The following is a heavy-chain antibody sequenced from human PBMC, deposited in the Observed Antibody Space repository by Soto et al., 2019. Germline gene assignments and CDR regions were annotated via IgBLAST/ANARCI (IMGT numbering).Heavy chain of an antibody. CDR2: ISGSGDST. D-gene: IGHD3-22*01. CDR1: GFTFSNYA. CDR3: AKDRYDSSAYYYYYYNGMDV. J-gene: IGHJ6*02. Sequence: VQLLESGGGLVQPGGSLRLSCAASGFTFSNYAMNWVRQAPGKGLEWVSGISGSGDSTYYADTVKGRFTISRDNSKNTLYLQMNSLRAEDTALYYCAKDRYDSSAYYYYYYNGMDVWGQGTTVTVSS. V-gene: IGHV3-23*01.